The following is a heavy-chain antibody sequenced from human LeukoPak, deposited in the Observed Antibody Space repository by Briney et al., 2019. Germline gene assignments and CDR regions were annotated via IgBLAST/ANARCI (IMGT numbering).Heavy chain of an antibody. CDR2: ISGGGGST. V-gene: IGHV3-23*01. CDR1: GFTFSNYA. Sequence: GGSLRLSCAASGFTFSNYAMSWVRQAPGKGLEWVSAISGGGGSTYYADSVEGRFTISRDNSRNTLYLQMNSLRAEDTAVYYCAKDAAGPEYWGQGTLVTVSS. CDR3: AKDAAGPEY. D-gene: IGHD6-13*01. J-gene: IGHJ4*02.